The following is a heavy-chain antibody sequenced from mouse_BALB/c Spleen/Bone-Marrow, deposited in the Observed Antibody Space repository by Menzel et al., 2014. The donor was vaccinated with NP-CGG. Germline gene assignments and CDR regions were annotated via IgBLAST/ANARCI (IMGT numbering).Heavy chain of an antibody. Sequence: QVQLQQSGAELARPGASVKMSCKASGYTFTSYTMHWVKQRPGQGLEWIGYINSSSGYTNYNQKFKDKATLTADKSSSTAYMQLSSLTSEDSAVYYCARSNGNYVLAYWGQGTLVTVSA. CDR2: INSSSGYT. CDR1: GYTFTSYT. V-gene: IGHV1-4*01. D-gene: IGHD2-1*01. CDR3: ARSNGNYVLAY. J-gene: IGHJ3*01.